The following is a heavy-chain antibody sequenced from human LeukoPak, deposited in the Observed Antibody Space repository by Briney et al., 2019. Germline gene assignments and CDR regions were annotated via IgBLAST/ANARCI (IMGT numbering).Heavy chain of an antibody. D-gene: IGHD5-24*01. CDR2: IYTSGST. V-gene: IGHV4-4*09. Sequence: PSETLSLTCTVSGVSISSYYWSWLRQPPGKGLEWLGYIYTSGSTNYNPSLKSRVTISVGTSKNQFSLKLSSVTAADTAVYYCARLNLSWVGGDGYNSYYYYMDVWGKGTTVTVSS. CDR3: ARLNLSWVGGDGYNSYYYYMDV. CDR1: GVSISSYY. J-gene: IGHJ6*03.